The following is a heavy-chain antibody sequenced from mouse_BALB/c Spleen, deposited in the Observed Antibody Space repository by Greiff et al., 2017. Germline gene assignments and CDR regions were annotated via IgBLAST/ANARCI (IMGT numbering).Heavy chain of an antibody. Sequence: VKLQESGPGLVAPSQSLSITCTVSGFSLTSYDISWIRQPPGKGLEWLGVIWTGGGTNYNSAFMSRLSISKDNSKSQVFLKMNSLQTDDTAIYYCVRDSVIKAMDYWGQGTSVTVSS. CDR1: GFSLTSYD. J-gene: IGHJ4*01. D-gene: IGHD2-4*01. CDR2: IWTGGGT. V-gene: IGHV2-9-2*01. CDR3: VRDSVIKAMDY.